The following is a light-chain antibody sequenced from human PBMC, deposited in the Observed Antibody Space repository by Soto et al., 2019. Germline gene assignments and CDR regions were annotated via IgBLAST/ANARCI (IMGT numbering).Light chain of an antibody. CDR2: SAS. J-gene: IGKJ2*01. CDR1: QSVDTN. V-gene: IGKV3-15*01. CDR3: RQYYNWPPYT. Sequence: EVVMTQSPATLSVSPGDRATLSCRASQSVDTNVVWYQQKPGQPPRLLVHSASIRAPGVPARFTGIGSGTAYIPPIIGLQYNDFAIYYCRQYYNWPPYTFGQGTRLQVK.